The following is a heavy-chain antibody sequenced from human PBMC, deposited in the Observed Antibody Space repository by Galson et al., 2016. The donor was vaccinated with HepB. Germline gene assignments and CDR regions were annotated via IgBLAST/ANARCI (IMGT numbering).Heavy chain of an antibody. D-gene: IGHD3-16*01. CDR1: GFTLRSYI. J-gene: IGHJ6*03. V-gene: IGHV3-21*01. Sequence: SLRLSCAASGFTLRSYIMNWVRRAPGKGLEWVAAISSSSTYIHYADSLKGRLTISRDNAQNSVFLQMNSLRVEDTAVYYCAREWGGYSYYLDVWGKGTSGTVSS. CDR3: AREWGGYSYYLDV. CDR2: ISSSSTYI.